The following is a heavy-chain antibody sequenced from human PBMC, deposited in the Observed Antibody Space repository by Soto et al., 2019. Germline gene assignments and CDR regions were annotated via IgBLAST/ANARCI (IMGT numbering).Heavy chain of an antibody. V-gene: IGHV4-39*01. CDR1: GGAISSSSYY. CDR3: ARSSAFDI. Sequence: PSETRSLTCTVSGGAISSSSYYWGWIRQPPGKGLEWIGSIYYSGSTYYNPSLKSRVTISVDTSKNQFSLKLSSVTAAETAVYYCARSSAFDIWGQGTMVT. CDR2: IYYSGST. J-gene: IGHJ3*02.